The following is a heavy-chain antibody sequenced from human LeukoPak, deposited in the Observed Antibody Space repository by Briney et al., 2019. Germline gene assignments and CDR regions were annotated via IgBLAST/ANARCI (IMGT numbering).Heavy chain of an antibody. CDR3: AKDHSSGWYFDY. Sequence: PGGSLRLSCAASGFTFNNYAVNWVRQAPGKGLEWVSGIGGSGGTRHYADSVKGRFTISRDNSKNTLFLQMDSLRVEDTAVYYCAKDHSSGWYFDYWGQGTLVTVSS. CDR2: IGGSGGTR. J-gene: IGHJ4*02. V-gene: IGHV3-23*01. CDR1: GFTFNNYA. D-gene: IGHD6-19*01.